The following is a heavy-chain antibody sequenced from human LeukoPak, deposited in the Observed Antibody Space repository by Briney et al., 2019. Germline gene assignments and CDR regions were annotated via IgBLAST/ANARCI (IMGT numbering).Heavy chain of an antibody. D-gene: IGHD1-26*01. CDR3: ARGRRELIGERLYYYYMDV. J-gene: IGHJ6*03. Sequence: PGGSLRLSCVGTGFSFSNYWMNWVRQAPGKGLEWVANIKEDGSQIYYVDSVKGRFTISRDNAKNSVYLQMNSLRAEDTAVYYCARGRRELIGERLYYYYMDVWGKGTTVTVSS. V-gene: IGHV3-7*01. CDR2: IKEDGSQI. CDR1: GFSFSNYW.